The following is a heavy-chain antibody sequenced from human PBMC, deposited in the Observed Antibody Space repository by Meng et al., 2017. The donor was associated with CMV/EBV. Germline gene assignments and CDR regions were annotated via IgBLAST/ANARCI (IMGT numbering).Heavy chain of an antibody. J-gene: IGHJ6*02. CDR2: ISSSSSYI. CDR3: ARDYDYCSSTSCYSSSYYYGMDV. CDR1: GFTFSSYS. V-gene: IGHV3-21*01. Sequence: GESLKISCAASGFTFSSYSMNWVRQAPGKGLEWVSSISSSSSYIYYADSVKGRFTISRDNAKNSLYLQMNSLRAEDTAVYYCARDYDYCSSTSCYSSSYYYGMDVWGQGTTVTVSS. D-gene: IGHD2-2*02.